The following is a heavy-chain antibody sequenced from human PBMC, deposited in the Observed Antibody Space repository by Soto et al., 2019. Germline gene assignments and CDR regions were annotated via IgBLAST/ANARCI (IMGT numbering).Heavy chain of an antibody. J-gene: IGHJ3*02. CDR3: ARVELYYYDSSGYSAFDI. CDR2: ISSSSSYI. Sequence: EVQLLESGGGLVQPGGSLRLSCAASGFTFSSYAMSWVRQAPGKGLEWVSAISSSSSYIYYADSVKGRFTISRDNAKNSLYLQMNSLRAEDTAVYYCARVELYYYDSSGYSAFDIWGQGTMVTVSS. CDR1: GFTFSSYA. D-gene: IGHD3-22*01. V-gene: IGHV3-21*01.